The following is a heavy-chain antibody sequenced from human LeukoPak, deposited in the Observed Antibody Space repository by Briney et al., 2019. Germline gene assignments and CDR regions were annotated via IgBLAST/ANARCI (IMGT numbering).Heavy chain of an antibody. CDR1: GVTFSSYA. CDR2: ISGSGGST. V-gene: IGHV3-23*01. D-gene: IGHD2-15*01. Sequence: GGSLRLSCAASGVTFSSYAMSWVRQAPGKGLEWVSAISGSGGSTYNAASVKGRFTISRDNSKNSLYLQMNSLRAEDTAVYYCAKDLGCSGGSCYYFDYWGQGTLVTVSS. CDR3: AKDLGCSGGSCYYFDY. J-gene: IGHJ4*02.